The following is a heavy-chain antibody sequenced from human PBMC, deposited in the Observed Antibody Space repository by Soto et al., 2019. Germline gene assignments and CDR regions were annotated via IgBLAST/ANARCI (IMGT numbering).Heavy chain of an antibody. CDR2: ISGSGGST. D-gene: IGHD3-3*01. CDR1: GFTFSSYA. J-gene: IGHJ6*02. V-gene: IGHV3-23*01. CDR3: AKAAVNYDFWSGYPSRYYYYGMDV. Sequence: PGGSLRLSCAASGFTFSSYAMSWVRQAPGKGLEWVSAISGSGGSTYYADSVKGRFTISRDNSKNTLYLQMNSLRAEDTAVYYCAKAAVNYDFWSGYPSRYYYYGMDVWGQGTTVTVSS.